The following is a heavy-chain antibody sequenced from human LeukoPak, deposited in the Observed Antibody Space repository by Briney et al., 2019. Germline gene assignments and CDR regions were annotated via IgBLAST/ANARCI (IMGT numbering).Heavy chain of an antibody. CDR1: GFTFSSYW. D-gene: IGHD3-10*01. Sequence: GGSLRLSCAASGFTFSSYWMHWVRHAPGQGMVWVARINPDGSTTGYADTVKGRFTVSRDNAKNTLYLQMNSLRAQDTAVYCCPGEVDSGSYGVYWGQGALVTVSS. CDR3: PGEVDSGSYGVY. J-gene: IGHJ4*02. CDR2: INPDGSTT. V-gene: IGHV3-74*01.